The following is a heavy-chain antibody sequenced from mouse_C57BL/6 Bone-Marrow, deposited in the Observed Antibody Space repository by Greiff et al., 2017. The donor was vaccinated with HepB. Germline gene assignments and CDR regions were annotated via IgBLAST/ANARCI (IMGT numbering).Heavy chain of an antibody. CDR2: ISSGSSTI. CDR3: ARGGYDGSFAY. Sequence: EVKLMESGGGLVKPGGSLKLSCAASGFTFSDYGMHWVRQAPEKGLEWVAYISSGSSTIYYADTVKGRFTISRDNAKNTLFLQMTSLRSEDTAMYYCARGGYDGSFAYWGQGTLVTVSA. D-gene: IGHD2-3*01. J-gene: IGHJ3*01. V-gene: IGHV5-17*01. CDR1: GFTFSDYG.